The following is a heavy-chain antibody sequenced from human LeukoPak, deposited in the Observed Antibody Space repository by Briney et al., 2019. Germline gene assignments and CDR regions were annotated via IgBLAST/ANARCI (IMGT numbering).Heavy chain of an antibody. CDR2: ITASGTAM. CDR1: VFTFSSYS. D-gene: IGHD1-26*01. Sequence: GGSLRLSCAASVFTFSSYSMNWVRQAPGKGLEWVSHITASGTAMFYADSVKGRFTISRDNAKNSLYLQMNSLRDEDTAVYYCASSGSYRFDYWGQGTLVTVSS. J-gene: IGHJ4*02. CDR3: ASSGSYRFDY. V-gene: IGHV3-48*02.